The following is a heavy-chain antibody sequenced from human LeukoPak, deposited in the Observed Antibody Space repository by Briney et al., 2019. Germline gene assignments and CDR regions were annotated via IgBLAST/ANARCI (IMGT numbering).Heavy chain of an antibody. CDR2: IYHSGST. CDR1: GGSVSSGSHC. D-gene: IGHD3-10*01. CDR3: ARAGIYFGSGSYYYSFDS. Sequence: SETLSLTCTVSGGSVSSGSHCWSWIRQHPGRGLEWIGYIYHSGSTFYNPSLKSRLTMSVDTSKNQFSMTLSSVTAADTALYYCARAGIYFGSGSYYYSFDSWGQGTPVTVSS. V-gene: IGHV4-31*03. J-gene: IGHJ4*02.